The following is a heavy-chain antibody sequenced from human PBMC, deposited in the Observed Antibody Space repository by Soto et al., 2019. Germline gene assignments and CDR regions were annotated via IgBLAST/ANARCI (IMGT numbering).Heavy chain of an antibody. CDR3: AREAGPDRWFDP. V-gene: IGHV4-4*07. CDR2: ISTSGTT. Sequence: SETLSLTCTVSGASISNYFWTWIRQPAGKGLDWIGRISTSGTTNYNPSLKSRVTMSVDTSKNHFSLNLSSVTAAATAVYYCAREAGPDRWFDPWGQGTLVTVSS. J-gene: IGHJ5*02. CDR1: GASISNYF. D-gene: IGHD6-19*01.